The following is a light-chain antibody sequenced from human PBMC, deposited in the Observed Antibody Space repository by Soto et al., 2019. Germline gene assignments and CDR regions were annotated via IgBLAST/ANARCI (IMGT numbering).Light chain of an antibody. V-gene: IGKV1-16*01. Sequence: DIQMTQSPSSLSASVGDRVTITCQASQDISNYLNWYQQKPGKAPKLLIYAASTLQSGVPSRFSGSGSGTDFTLTISCLQSEDFATYYCQQYYSYLLTFGQGTRLEIK. J-gene: IGKJ5*01. CDR1: QDISNY. CDR2: AAS. CDR3: QQYYSYLLT.